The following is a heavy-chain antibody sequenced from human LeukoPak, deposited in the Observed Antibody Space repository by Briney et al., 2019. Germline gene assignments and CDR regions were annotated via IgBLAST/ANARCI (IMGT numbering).Heavy chain of an antibody. J-gene: IGHJ4*02. V-gene: IGHV3-9*01. CDR2: INWNSVSL. CDR3: AKGRGGTYRDPLDY. D-gene: IGHD1-26*01. CDR1: GFTFDDYA. Sequence: PGGSLRLSCAASGFTFDDYALHWVRQAPGKGLEWVSGINWNSVSLGYVDSVKGRFTISRDNARNSLFLQMNSLRAEDTAFYYCAKGRGGTYRDPLDYWGQGTLVTVSS.